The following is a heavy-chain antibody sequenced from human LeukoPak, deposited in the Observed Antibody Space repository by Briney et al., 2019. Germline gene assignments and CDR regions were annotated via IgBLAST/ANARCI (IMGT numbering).Heavy chain of an antibody. CDR2: IKTDGTNT. CDR3: GGSEDGYIDY. D-gene: IGHD5-24*01. CDR1: GFTFTRHW. J-gene: IGHJ4*02. Sequence: GGSLRLSCTASGFTFTRHWMHWVRQAPGKGLEWVSRIKTDGTNTIYADFVEGRFTISRDNARNTLYLQMSSLRAGDTAVYYCGGSEDGYIDYWGQGTLVTVSS. V-gene: IGHV3-74*01.